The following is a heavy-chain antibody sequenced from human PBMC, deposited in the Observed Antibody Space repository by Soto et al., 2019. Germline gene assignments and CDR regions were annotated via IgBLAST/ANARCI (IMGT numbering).Heavy chain of an antibody. J-gene: IGHJ6*02. V-gene: IGHV3-66*01. CDR2: IYSAGNT. Sequence: ASGFTFSSYAMHWVRQAPGKGLEWVAVIYSAGNTYYADSVKGRFTISRDNSKNTLYLQMNSLGAEDTAVYYCARGFQLTRYYYYGVDVWGQGTTVTVSS. CDR3: ARGFQLTRYYYYGVDV. D-gene: IGHD6-6*01. CDR1: GFTFSSYA.